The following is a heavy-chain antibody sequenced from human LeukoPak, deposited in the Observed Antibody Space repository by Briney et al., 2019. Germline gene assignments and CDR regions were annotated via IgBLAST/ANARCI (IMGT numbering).Heavy chain of an antibody. Sequence: GGSLRLSCSAPELAFSSTAMHWVRQAPGKGLEYVSAISSNGGSTYYADSVKGRFTISRDNSKNTLYLQMSSLRAEDTAVYYCVKDPAVAGTRYFDYWGQGTLPTVSS. J-gene: IGHJ4*02. V-gene: IGHV3-64D*09. CDR2: ISSNGGST. D-gene: IGHD6-19*01. CDR3: VKDPAVAGTRYFDY. CDR1: ELAFSSTA.